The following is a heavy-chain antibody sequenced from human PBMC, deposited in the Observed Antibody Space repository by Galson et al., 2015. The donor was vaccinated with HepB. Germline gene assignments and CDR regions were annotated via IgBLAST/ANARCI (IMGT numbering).Heavy chain of an antibody. Sequence: SLRLSCAASGFSVSSNFMSWVRQAPGKGLEWVSVIYSDGTIYYADSVKGRFTISRDNAKNSLYLQMNSLRAEDTAVYYCARADSFVDYWGQGTLVTVSS. J-gene: IGHJ4*02. V-gene: IGHV3-66*01. CDR3: ARADSFVDY. CDR1: GFSVSSNF. D-gene: IGHD3-10*01. CDR2: IYSDGTI.